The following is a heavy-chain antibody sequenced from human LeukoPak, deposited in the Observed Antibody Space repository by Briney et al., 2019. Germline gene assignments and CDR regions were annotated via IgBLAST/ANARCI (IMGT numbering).Heavy chain of an antibody. D-gene: IGHD1-1*01. CDR2: IYYSGST. Sequence: PSETLSLTCTVSGGSISSSSYYWGWIRQPPGKGLEWIGSIYYSGSTNYNPSLKSRVTISVDTSKNQFSLKLSSVTAADTAVYYCARGTRSRAYMDVWGKGTTVTVSS. V-gene: IGHV4-39*07. CDR1: GGSISSSSYY. CDR3: ARGTRSRAYMDV. J-gene: IGHJ6*03.